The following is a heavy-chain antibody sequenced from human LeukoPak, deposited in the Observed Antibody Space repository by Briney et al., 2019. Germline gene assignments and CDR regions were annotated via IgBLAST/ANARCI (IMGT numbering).Heavy chain of an antibody. CDR3: ARGSHYYDSSGYRFDY. V-gene: IGHV4-34*01. CDR2: INHSGST. J-gene: IGHJ4*02. Sequence: SETLSLTCAVYGGSFSGYYWSWIRQPPGKGLEWIGEINHSGSTNYNPSLKSRVTISVDASKNQFSLKLSSVTAADTAVYYCARGSHYYDSSGYRFDYWGQGTLVTVSS. D-gene: IGHD3-22*01. CDR1: GGSFSGYY.